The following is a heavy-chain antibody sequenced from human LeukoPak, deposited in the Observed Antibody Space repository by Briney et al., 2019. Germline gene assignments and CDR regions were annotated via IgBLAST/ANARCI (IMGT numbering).Heavy chain of an antibody. CDR2: IYYSGST. V-gene: IGHV4-59*01. D-gene: IGHD3-22*01. Sequence: SETLSLTCTVAGGSISNSYWSWIRQPPGKGLEWIGYIYYSGSTYYNPSLKSRATISVDTSKNQFSLKLSSVTAADTAAYYCARDVRRYYDSSGYYSGWYNWFDPWGQGTLVTVSS. J-gene: IGHJ5*02. CDR1: GGSISNSY. CDR3: ARDVRRYYDSSGYYSGWYNWFDP.